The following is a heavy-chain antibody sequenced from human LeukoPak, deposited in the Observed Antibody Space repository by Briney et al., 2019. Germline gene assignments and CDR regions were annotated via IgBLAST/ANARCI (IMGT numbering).Heavy chain of an antibody. D-gene: IGHD6-13*01. CDR1: GGSVSSYY. V-gene: IGHV4-59*02. CDR2: IYNSGST. CDR3: ARDSSWTVSSSSGYGMDV. Sequence: SETLSLTCIVSGGSVSSYYWTWIRQPPGKGLEWIGYIYNSGSTNYNPSLKSRVTISVDTSKNQFSLKLSSVTAADTAVYYCARDSSWTVSSSSGYGMDVWGQGTTVTVSS. J-gene: IGHJ6*02.